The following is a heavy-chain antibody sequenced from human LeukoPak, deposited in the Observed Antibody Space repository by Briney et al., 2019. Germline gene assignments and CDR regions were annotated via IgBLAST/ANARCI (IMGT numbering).Heavy chain of an antibody. CDR2: VDHTGST. D-gene: IGHD4-11*01. Sequence: PSETLSLTCTVSDDAITMYYWTWIRQPPGKGLEWIGYVDHTGSTKFNPSLNGRVSISRDTSNNFFSLRLRSVTAADTAVYFCARGRVSSSTWYSTYYYFFYMDFWGKGTTVTVSS. CDR3: ARGRVSSSTWYSTYYYFFYMDF. J-gene: IGHJ6*03. CDR1: DDAITMYY. V-gene: IGHV4-59*01.